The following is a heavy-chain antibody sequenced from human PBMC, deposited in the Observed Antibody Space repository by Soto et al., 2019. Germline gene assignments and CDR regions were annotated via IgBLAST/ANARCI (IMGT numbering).Heavy chain of an antibody. Sequence: QVQLVQSGGEVKKPGASVKVSCKASGYTFSDYGISWVRQAPGQRPEYMGWISTNNGNTKYAQNIQGRVTMTTDTSTRTGYMELRSLRPDDTAVYYCAIQRAGAYGMDVWGQGTTVTVSS. V-gene: IGHV1-18*01. J-gene: IGHJ6*02. CDR1: GYTFSDYG. CDR3: AIQRAGAYGMDV. D-gene: IGHD3-10*01. CDR2: ISTNNGNT.